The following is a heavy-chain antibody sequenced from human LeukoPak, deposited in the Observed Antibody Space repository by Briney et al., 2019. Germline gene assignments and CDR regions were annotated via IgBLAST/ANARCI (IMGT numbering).Heavy chain of an antibody. V-gene: IGHV3-7*05. CDR2: IKQDGSKK. CDR1: GFTFSSYW. J-gene: IGHJ3*02. Sequence: PGGSLRLSCAASGFTFSSYWMSWVRQAPGKGLEWLANIKQDGSKKYYVDSVKGRFTISRDNPKNSLYLQMNSLRAEDTAVYYCARYSGNYRAFDIWGQGTMVTVSS. D-gene: IGHD1-26*01. CDR3: ARYSGNYRAFDI.